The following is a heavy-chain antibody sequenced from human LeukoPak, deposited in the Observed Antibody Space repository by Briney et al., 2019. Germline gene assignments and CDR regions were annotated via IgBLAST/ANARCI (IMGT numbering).Heavy chain of an antibody. CDR1: GGSFSGYY. V-gene: IGHV4-59*01. Sequence: SETLSLTCAVYGGSFSGYYWSWIRQPPGKGLEWIGYIYYSGSTNYNPSLKSRVTISVDTSKNQFSLKLSSVTAADTAVYYCASLVVTARHFDYWGRGTLVTVPS. CDR3: ASLVVTARHFDY. J-gene: IGHJ4*02. CDR2: IYYSGST. D-gene: IGHD2-21*02.